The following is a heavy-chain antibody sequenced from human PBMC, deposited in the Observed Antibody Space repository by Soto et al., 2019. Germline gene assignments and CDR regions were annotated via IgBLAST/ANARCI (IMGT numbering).Heavy chain of an antibody. CDR2: INDNGGST. CDR3: VRGSVGSRLYYFDH. D-gene: IGHD2-15*01. CDR1: GFTFSSYA. V-gene: IGHV3-23*01. J-gene: IGHJ4*02. Sequence: PWGSLRLSCAGSGFTFSSYAMSWVRQAPGKGLEWVSAINDNGGSTWYADSVKCRFTISRDTSMNTLYLQTHSLRGEDTAVYYCVRGSVGSRLYYFDHWCQGTLVTVSS.